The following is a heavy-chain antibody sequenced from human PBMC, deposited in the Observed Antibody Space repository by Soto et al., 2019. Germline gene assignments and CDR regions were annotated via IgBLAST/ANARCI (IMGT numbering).Heavy chain of an antibody. CDR1: GGSISSYY. J-gene: IGHJ4*02. V-gene: IGHV4-59*08. CDR3: ARGGYSYGLDY. CDR2: IYYSGST. D-gene: IGHD5-18*01. Sequence: SETLSLTCTVSGGSISSYYWSWIRQPPGKGLEWIGYIYYSGSTNYNPSLKSRVTISVDTSKNQFSLKLSSVTAADTAVYYCARGGYSYGLDYWGQGTLVTVSS.